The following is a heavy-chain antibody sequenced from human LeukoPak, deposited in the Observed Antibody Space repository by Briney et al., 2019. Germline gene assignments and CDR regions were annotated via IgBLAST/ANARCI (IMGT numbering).Heavy chain of an antibody. J-gene: IGHJ4*02. Sequence: GESLKISCAASGFTFSSYAMSWVRQAPGKGLEWVSAISGSGGSTYYADSVKGRFTISRDNSKNTLYLQMNSLRAEDTAVYYCAKDRVAAAGNFYYWGQGTLVTVSS. CDR1: GFTFSSYA. CDR2: ISGSGGST. V-gene: IGHV3-23*01. CDR3: AKDRVAAAGNFYY. D-gene: IGHD6-13*01.